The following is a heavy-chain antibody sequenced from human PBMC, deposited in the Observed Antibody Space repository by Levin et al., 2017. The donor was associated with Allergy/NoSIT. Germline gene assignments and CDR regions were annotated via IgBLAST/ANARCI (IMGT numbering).Heavy chain of an antibody. J-gene: IGHJ4*02. D-gene: IGHD1-7*01. CDR3: AKDVRAVDITGTTWFDY. CDR2: ISGSGGST. V-gene: IGHV3-23*01. Sequence: PGESLKISCAASGFTFSSYAMSWVRQAPGKGLEWVSAISGSGGSTYYADSVKGRFTISRDNSKNTLYLQMNSLRAEDTAVYYCAKDVRAVDITGTTWFDYWGQGTLVTVSS. CDR1: GFTFSSYA.